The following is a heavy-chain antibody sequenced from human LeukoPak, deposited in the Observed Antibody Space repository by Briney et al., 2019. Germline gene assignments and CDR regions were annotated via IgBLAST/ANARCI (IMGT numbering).Heavy chain of an antibody. CDR2: ISSSSSTI. CDR3: ARFGSSYYDSSGYYYPY. CDR1: GFTFSSYS. D-gene: IGHD3-22*01. V-gene: IGHV3-48*02. J-gene: IGHJ4*02. Sequence: PGGSLRLSCAASGFTFSSYSMNWVRQAPGKGLEWVSYISSSSSTIYYADSVKGRFTISRDNAKNSLYLQMNSLRDEDTAVYCCARFGSSYYDSSGYYYPYWGQGTLVTVSS.